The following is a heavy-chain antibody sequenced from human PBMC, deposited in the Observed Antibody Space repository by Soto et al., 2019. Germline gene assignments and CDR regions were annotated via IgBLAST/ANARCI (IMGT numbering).Heavy chain of an antibody. CDR2: ISDSGGST. J-gene: IGHJ4*02. Sequence: EVQLLESGGGLVQPGGSLRLACAASGFTFSRYAMSWVRQAPGKGLEWVSAISDSGGSTYYADSVKGRFTISRDNSKNTLYLQMNSLRAEDTAVYYCAKRVEYSSSTHYFDYWGQGTLVTVSS. CDR3: AKRVEYSSSTHYFDY. CDR1: GFTFSRYA. V-gene: IGHV3-23*01. D-gene: IGHD6-6*01.